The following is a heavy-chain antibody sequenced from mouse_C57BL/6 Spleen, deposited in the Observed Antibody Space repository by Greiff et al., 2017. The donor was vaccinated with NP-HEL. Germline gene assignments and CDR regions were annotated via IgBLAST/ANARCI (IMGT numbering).Heavy chain of an antibody. Sequence: QVQLQQSGAELARPGASVKMSCKASGYTFTSYTMHWVKQRPGQGLEWIGYINPSSGYTKYNQKFKDKATLTADKSSSTAYMQLSSLTSEDSAVYYCASNGYYGSSPAYWGQGTLVTVSA. CDR1: GYTFTSYT. J-gene: IGHJ3*01. V-gene: IGHV1-4*01. CDR2: INPSSGYT. D-gene: IGHD1-1*01. CDR3: ASNGYYGSSPAY.